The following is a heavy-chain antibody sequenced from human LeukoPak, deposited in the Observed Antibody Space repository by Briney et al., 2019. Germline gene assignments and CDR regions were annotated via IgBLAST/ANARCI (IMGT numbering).Heavy chain of an antibody. V-gene: IGHV4-30-2*01. CDR3: ARAPISGSSSWYSWFDP. D-gene: IGHD6-13*01. CDR2: ICHSGST. J-gene: IGHJ5*02. Sequence: SETLSLTCAVSGGSISSGGYSWSWIRQPPGKGLEWIGYICHSGSTYYNPSLKSRVTISVDSSKNQFSLKLSSVTAADTAVYYCARAPISGSSSWYSWFDPWGQGTLVTVSS. CDR1: GGSISSGGYS.